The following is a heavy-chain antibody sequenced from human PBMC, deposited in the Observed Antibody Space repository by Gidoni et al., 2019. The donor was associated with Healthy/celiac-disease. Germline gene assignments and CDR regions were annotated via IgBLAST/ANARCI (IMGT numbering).Heavy chain of an antibody. V-gene: IGHV3-15*07. CDR1: GFTFSNAW. CDR2: IKSKTDGETT. CDR3: TTHHSELDTARVEFDY. J-gene: IGHJ4*02. Sequence: EVQLVESGGGLVQPGGSLRLSCAASGFTFSNAWMNWVRQAPGKGLEWVGRIKSKTDGETTDYAAPVKGRFTISRDDSKNTLYLQMNSLKTEDTAVYYCTTHHSELDTARVEFDYWGQGTLVTVSS. D-gene: IGHD5-18*01.